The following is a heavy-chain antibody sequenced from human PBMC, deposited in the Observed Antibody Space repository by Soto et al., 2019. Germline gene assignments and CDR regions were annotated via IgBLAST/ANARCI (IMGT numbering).Heavy chain of an antibody. CDR3: ARGDPLLWFGEKVYYGMDV. D-gene: IGHD3-10*01. V-gene: IGHV4-59*01. CDR1: GGSISSYY. Sequence: SETLSLTCTVSGGSISSYYWSWVRQPPGKGLEWIGYIYYSGSTNYNPSLKSRVTISVDTSKNQFSLKLSSVTAADTAVYYCARGDPLLWFGEKVYYGMDVWGQGTTVTVSS. CDR2: IYYSGST. J-gene: IGHJ6*02.